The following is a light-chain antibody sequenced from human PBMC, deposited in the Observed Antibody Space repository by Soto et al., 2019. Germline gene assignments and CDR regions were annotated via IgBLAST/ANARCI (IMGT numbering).Light chain of an antibody. CDR2: DAS. CDR3: QQRSNWAPRFT. CDR1: QSVSSY. Sequence: EIVLTQSPATLSLSPGERATLSCRASQSVSSYLAWYQQKPGQAPRLLIYDASNRATGIPARFSGSGSGTDVTLTISSLEPEDFAVYYCQQRSNWAPRFTFGPGTKVDIK. V-gene: IGKV3-11*01. J-gene: IGKJ3*01.